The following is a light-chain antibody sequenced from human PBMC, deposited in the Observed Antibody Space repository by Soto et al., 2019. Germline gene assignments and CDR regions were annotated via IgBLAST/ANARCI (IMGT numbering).Light chain of an antibody. CDR3: QNYDSSPIT. CDR2: AAS. CDR1: QGISNY. V-gene: IGKV1-27*01. Sequence: DIQMTQSPSSLSASVGNRVSITCRASQGISNYLAWYQQKPGKAPKVLIYAASTLQPGVPSRFSGSGSGTDFTLTINSLPPDDSATYYGQNYDSSPITFGQGTRLEIK. J-gene: IGKJ5*01.